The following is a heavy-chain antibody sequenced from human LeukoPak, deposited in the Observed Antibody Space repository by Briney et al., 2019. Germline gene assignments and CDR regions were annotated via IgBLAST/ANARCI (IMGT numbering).Heavy chain of an antibody. CDR1: GFPFSTFA. CDR2: IGSDGVDT. Sequence: QSGGSLRLSCTAAGFPFSTFAMGWARQAPGKGLEWLSGIGSDGVDTFYGDSAKGRFTISRDNSKNTVYLQMNSLRAEDTALYYCVRAYTTSGTYSEPWGQGTLVTVSS. CDR3: VRAYTTSGTYSEP. J-gene: IGHJ4*02. D-gene: IGHD1-1*01. V-gene: IGHV3-23*01.